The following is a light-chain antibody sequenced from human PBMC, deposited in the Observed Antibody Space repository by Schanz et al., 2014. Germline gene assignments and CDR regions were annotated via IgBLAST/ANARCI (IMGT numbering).Light chain of an antibody. Sequence: QSALTQPPSASGSPGQSVTISCTGTSSDVGGYNYVSWYQHHPGKAPKLIIYDVSKRPSGVSNRFSGSKSGNTASLTISGLLAEDEADYYCSSYRSSVSYVFGTGTKLTVL. CDR3: SSYRSSVSYV. V-gene: IGLV2-14*01. J-gene: IGLJ1*01. CDR2: DVS. CDR1: SSDVGGYNY.